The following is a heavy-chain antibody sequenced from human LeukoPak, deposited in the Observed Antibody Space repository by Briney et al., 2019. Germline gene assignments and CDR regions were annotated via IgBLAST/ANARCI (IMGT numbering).Heavy chain of an antibody. V-gene: IGHV4-34*01. CDR1: GYY. D-gene: IGHD3-16*02. J-gene: IGHJ4*02. CDR3: ARGNYDYVWGSYRPFDY. Sequence: GYYXXWIRQPPGXXLEWXGEINHSGSTNYNPSLKSRVTISVDTSKNQFSLKLSSVTAADTAVYYCARGNYDYVWGSYRPFDYWGQGTLVTVSS. CDR2: INHSGST.